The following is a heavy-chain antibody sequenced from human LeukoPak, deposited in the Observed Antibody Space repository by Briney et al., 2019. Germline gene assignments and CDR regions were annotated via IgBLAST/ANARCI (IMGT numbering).Heavy chain of an antibody. V-gene: IGHV4-59*01. D-gene: IGHD6-13*01. Sequence: SETLSLTCTVSGGSISSYYWSWIRQPPGKGLEWIGYIYYSGSTNYNPFLKSRVTISVDTSKNQFSLKLSSVTAADTAVYYCARARRLRQQLPRYYFDYWGQGTLVTVSS. CDR3: ARARRLRQQLPRYYFDY. J-gene: IGHJ4*02. CDR2: IYYSGST. CDR1: GGSISSYY.